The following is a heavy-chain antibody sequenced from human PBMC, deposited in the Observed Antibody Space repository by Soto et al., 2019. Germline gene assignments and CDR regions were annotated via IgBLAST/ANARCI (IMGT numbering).Heavy chain of an antibody. Sequence: QVQLRESGPGLLRPSETLSLTCTVSGGSIRNYYLTWIRQSPGKGLEWIGHVFFTGSTKYSPSLGSRVTISVDTSQNQFSLSLTSVTTADTAVYYCAREDGDFVYVHWGRGTLVTVSS. J-gene: IGHJ4*02. D-gene: IGHD4-17*01. CDR2: VFFTGST. V-gene: IGHV4-59*01. CDR1: GGSIRNYY. CDR3: AREDGDFVYVH.